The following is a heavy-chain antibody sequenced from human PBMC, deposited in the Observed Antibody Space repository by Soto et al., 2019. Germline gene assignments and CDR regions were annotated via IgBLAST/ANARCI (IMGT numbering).Heavy chain of an antibody. V-gene: IGHV5-51*01. CDR2: IYPGDSDT. J-gene: IGHJ4*02. CDR3: ARQITMVRGVIGPPFDY. D-gene: IGHD3-10*01. Sequence: GESLKISCKGSGYSFTSYWIGWVRQMPGKGLEWMGIIYPGDSDTRYSPSFQGQVTISADKSISTAYLQWSSLKASDTAMYYCARQITMVRGVIGPPFDYWGQGTLVTVSS. CDR1: GYSFTSYW.